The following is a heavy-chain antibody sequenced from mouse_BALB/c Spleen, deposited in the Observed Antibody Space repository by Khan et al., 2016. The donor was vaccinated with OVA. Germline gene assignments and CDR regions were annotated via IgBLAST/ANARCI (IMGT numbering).Heavy chain of an antibody. CDR3: ARDYGSSFWFAY. J-gene: IGHJ3*01. Sequence: VRLQQSGLELVMPGASVKMSCKASGYTFTIYIIHWVKQKPGQGLEWIGYIKPYNDGRKYNEKFIGKATLTSDKSSSTAYMELSGLASEDSAVFYWARDYGSSFWFAYWGQGTLVTVTA. D-gene: IGHD1-1*01. CDR2: IKPYNDGR. CDR1: GYTFTIYI. V-gene: IGHV1S136*01.